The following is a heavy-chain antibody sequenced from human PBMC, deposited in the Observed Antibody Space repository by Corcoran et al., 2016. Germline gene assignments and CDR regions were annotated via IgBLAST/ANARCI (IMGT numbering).Heavy chain of an antibody. CDR1: GFTFDDYT. V-gene: IGHV3-43*01. CDR3: AKDLETRLGIGLFDY. Sequence: EVQLVESGGVVVQPGGSLRLSCAASGFTFDDYTMHWVRQAPGKGLEWVSLISWDGGSTYYADSVKGRFTISRDNSKNSLYLQMNSLRTEDTAFYYCAKDLETRLGIGLFDYWGQGTLVTVSS. CDR2: ISWDGGST. J-gene: IGHJ4*02. D-gene: IGHD7-27*01.